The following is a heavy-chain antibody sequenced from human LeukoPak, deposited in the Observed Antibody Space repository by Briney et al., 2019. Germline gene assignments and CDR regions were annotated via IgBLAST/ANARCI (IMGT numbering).Heavy chain of an antibody. CDR2: IYHSGST. CDR3: AKDQEGPSYGLFDY. V-gene: IGHV4-4*02. D-gene: IGHD5-18*01. CDR1: GGSISSSNW. J-gene: IGHJ4*02. Sequence: SGTLSLTCAVSGGSISSSNWWSWVRQPPGKGLEWIGEIYHSGSTNYNPSLKSRVTISVDKSKNQFSLKLSSVTAEDTAVYYCAKDQEGPSYGLFDYWGQGTLVSVSS.